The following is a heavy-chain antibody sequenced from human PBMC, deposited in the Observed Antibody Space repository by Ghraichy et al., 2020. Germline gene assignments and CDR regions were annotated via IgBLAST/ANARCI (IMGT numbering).Heavy chain of an antibody. D-gene: IGHD2-2*01. CDR3: ARGRYCSSTSCYGKGLRGDRYIWFDP. V-gene: IGHV4-34*01. J-gene: IGHJ5*02. CDR2: INHSGST. CDR1: GGSFSGYY. Sequence: SETLSLTCAVYGGSFSGYYWSWIRQPPGKGLEWIGEINHSGSTNYNPSLKSRVTISVDTPKNQFSLKLSSVTAADTAVYYCARGRYCSSTSCYGKGLRGDRYIWFDPCGQGTLVTVSS.